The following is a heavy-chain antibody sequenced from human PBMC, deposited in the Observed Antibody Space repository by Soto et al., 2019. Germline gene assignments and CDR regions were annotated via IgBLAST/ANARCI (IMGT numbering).Heavy chain of an antibody. CDR2: IYYSGST. V-gene: IGHV4-30-4*01. CDR1: GGSISSGDDY. J-gene: IGHJ4*02. Sequence: TLSLTSTVSGGSISSGDDYWSWIRQPPGKGLEWIGYIYYSGSTYYNPSLKSRVTISVDTSKNQFSLKLSSVTAADTAVYYCAGSFGLLLHIDYWGQGTLVTVS. D-gene: IGHD5-18*01. CDR3: AGSFGLLLHIDY.